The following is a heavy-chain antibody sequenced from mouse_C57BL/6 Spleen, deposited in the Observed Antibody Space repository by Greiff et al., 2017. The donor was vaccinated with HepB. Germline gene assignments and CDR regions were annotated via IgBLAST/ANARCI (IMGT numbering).Heavy chain of an antibody. CDR2: IYPGDGDT. Sequence: SGPELVKPGASVKISCKASGYAFSSSWMNWVKQRPGKGLEWIGRIYPGDGDTNYNGKFKGKATLTADKSSSTAYMQLSSLTSEDSAVYFCARYYYGSRWYFDVWGTGTTVTVSS. V-gene: IGHV1-82*01. J-gene: IGHJ1*03. D-gene: IGHD1-1*01. CDR3: ARYYYGSRWYFDV. CDR1: GYAFSSSW.